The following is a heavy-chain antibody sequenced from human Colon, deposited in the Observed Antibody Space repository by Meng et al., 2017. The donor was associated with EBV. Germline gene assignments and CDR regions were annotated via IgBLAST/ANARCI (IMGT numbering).Heavy chain of an antibody. CDR1: GGSISSGDYY. V-gene: IGHV4-30-4*01. CDR2: IYYSGST. J-gene: IGHJ5*02. D-gene: IGHD4-17*01. Sequence: QVHLQESGPGLVQPPQTLSLTCTVSGGSISSGDYYWSWIRQPPGKGLEWIGYIYYSGSTYSNASLKSRVTISIDRSKNQFSLKLSSVTAADTAVYYCARDRKHYGERGWFDPWGQGTLVTVSS. CDR3: ARDRKHYGERGWFDP.